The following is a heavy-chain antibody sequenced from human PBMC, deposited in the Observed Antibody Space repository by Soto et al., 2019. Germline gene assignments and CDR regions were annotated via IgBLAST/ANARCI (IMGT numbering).Heavy chain of an antibody. Sequence: LGGSLRLSCAASGFTFSSYSMNWVRQAPGKGLEWVSYISSSSSTIYYADSVKGRFTISRDNAKNSLYLQMNSLRAEDTAVYYCARHSGQQLDYFDYWGQGTLVTVSS. CDR3: ARHSGQQLDYFDY. D-gene: IGHD6-13*01. V-gene: IGHV3-48*01. CDR2: ISSSSSTI. CDR1: GFTFSSYS. J-gene: IGHJ4*02.